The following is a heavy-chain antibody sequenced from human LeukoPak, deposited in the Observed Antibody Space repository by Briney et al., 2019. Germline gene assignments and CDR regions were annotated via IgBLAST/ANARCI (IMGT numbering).Heavy chain of an antibody. Sequence: GGSLRLSCAASGFTFSNAWMSWVRQAPGKGLEWVGRIKSKTDGGTTDYAAPVKGRFTISRDDSKNTLYLQMNSLKTEDTAVYYCTTDRIETGNGQAFDIWGQGTMVTVSS. CDR3: TTDRIETGNGQAFDI. CDR2: IKSKTDGGTT. D-gene: IGHD3-3*02. CDR1: GFTFSNAW. J-gene: IGHJ3*02. V-gene: IGHV3-15*01.